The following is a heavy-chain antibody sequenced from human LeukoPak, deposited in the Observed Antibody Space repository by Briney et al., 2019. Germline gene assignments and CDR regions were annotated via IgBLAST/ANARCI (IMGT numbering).Heavy chain of an antibody. CDR1: GGSFSGYY. CDR2: INHSGST. V-gene: IGHV4-34*01. D-gene: IGHD3-10*01. J-gene: IGHJ6*03. CDR3: ASSGWSYQAGYYYYYYMDV. Sequence: SETLSLTCAVYGGSFSGYYWSWIRQPPGKGLEWIGEINHSGSTNYNPSLKSRVTISVDTSKNQFSLKLSSVTAADTAVYYCASSGWSYQAGYYYYYYMDVWGKGTTVTVSS.